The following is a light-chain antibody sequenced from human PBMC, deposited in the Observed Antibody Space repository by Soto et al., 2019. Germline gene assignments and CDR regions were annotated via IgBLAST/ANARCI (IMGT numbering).Light chain of an antibody. CDR1: QSVSSS. CDR2: GAS. J-gene: IGKJ4*01. Sequence: EIVMTQSPATLSVSPGERATLSCWASQSVSSSLAWYQQKPGQAPRLLIYGASTRATGIPARFSGSGSGTVFTFNISSLQSEDLAVYFCQQYNKWPLSVGGGTKVDIK. CDR3: QQYNKWPLS. V-gene: IGKV3-15*01.